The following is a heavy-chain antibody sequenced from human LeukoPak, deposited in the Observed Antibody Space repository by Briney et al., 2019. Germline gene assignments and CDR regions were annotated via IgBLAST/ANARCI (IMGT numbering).Heavy chain of an antibody. J-gene: IGHJ6*03. CDR3: ALGYYYYYMDV. D-gene: IGHD7-27*01. CDR2: ISSNGGST. Sequence: GRSLRLSCAASGFTFSSYAMHWVRQAPGKGLEYVSAISSNGGSTYYANSVKGRFTISRDNSKNTLYLQMGSLRAEDMAVYYCALGYYYYYMDVWGKGTTVTVSS. V-gene: IGHV3-64*01. CDR1: GFTFSSYA.